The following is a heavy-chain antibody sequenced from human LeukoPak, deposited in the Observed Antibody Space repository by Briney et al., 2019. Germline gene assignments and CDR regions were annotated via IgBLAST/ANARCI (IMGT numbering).Heavy chain of an antibody. V-gene: IGHV4-59*12. D-gene: IGHD3-10*01. J-gene: IGHJ4*02. CDR2: IYHSGST. CDR3: AMYSMVRGVITRDY. CDR1: GGSINSYY. Sequence: SETLSLTCSVSGGSINSYYWSWIRQPPGKGLEWIGCIYHSGSTYYNPSLKSRVTISVDRSKNQFSLKLSSVTAADTAVYYCAMYSMVRGVITRDYWGQGTLVTVSS.